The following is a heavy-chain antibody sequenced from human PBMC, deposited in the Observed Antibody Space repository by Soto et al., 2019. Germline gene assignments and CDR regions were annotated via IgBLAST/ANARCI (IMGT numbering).Heavy chain of an antibody. CDR2: IYYSGST. CDR1: GGSISSYY. CDR3: ARMDYYDSSGSIFDY. D-gene: IGHD3-22*01. V-gene: IGHV4-59*01. Sequence: ASETLSLTCTVSGGSISSYYWSWIRQPPGKGLEWIGYIYYSGSTNYNPSLKSRVTISVDTSKNQFSLKLSSVTAADTAVYYCARMDYYDSSGSIFDYWGQGTLVTVSS. J-gene: IGHJ4*02.